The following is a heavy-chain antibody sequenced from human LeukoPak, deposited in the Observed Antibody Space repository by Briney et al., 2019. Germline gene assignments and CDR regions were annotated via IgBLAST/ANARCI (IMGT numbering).Heavy chain of an antibody. Sequence: SETLSLTCTVSGGSISSYYWSWIRQPAGKGLEWIGRIYTSGSTNYNPSLKSRVTMSVDTSKNQFSLKLSSVTAADTAVYYCARGGYYYDSSGYLDAFDIWGQGTMVTVSS. D-gene: IGHD3-22*01. J-gene: IGHJ3*02. CDR1: GGSISSYY. CDR3: ARGGYYYDSSGYLDAFDI. CDR2: IYTSGST. V-gene: IGHV4-4*07.